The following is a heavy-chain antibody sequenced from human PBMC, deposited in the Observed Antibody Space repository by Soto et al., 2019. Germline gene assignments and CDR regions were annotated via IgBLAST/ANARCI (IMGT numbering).Heavy chain of an antibody. Sequence: QVQLQESGPGLVKPSETLSLTCTVSGGSVSSGSYYWSWIRQPPGKGLEWIGYIYYSGSTNYNPSRKSRVTISVDTSKNQFSLKLSSVTAADTAVYYCARGVVVAATLWWFDPWGQGTLVTVSS. CDR3: ARGVVVAATLWWFDP. V-gene: IGHV4-61*01. D-gene: IGHD2-15*01. CDR2: IYYSGST. CDR1: GGSVSSGSYY. J-gene: IGHJ5*02.